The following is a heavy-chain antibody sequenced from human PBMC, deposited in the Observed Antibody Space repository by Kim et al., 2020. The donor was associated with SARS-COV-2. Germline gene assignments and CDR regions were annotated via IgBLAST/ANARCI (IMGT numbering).Heavy chain of an antibody. Sequence: ASVKVSCKTSGHFFTRDSIHWVRQAPGQGLEWMGGIDCGNGNTIYSQKFQGRVTFTTDTSASTAYMELSFLTSEDSAVYYCLGGFYFDYWGQGPLVTDSS. V-gene: IGHV1-3*01. J-gene: IGHJ4*02. CDR1: GHFFTRDS. CDR3: LGGFYFDY. D-gene: IGHD3-16*01. CDR2: IDCGNGNT.